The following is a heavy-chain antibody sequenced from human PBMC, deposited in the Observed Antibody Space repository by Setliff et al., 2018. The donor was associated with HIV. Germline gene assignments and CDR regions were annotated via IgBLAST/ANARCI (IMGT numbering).Heavy chain of an antibody. J-gene: IGHJ5*02. CDR2: IYTSGTT. D-gene: IGHD2-2*01. CDR3: AIGDEYPGIFQS. Sequence: SETRSLTCAVSRAAISKYHWSWIRKTPGKGLEWIGSIYTSGTTNYNPSLEGRITTSVDLSKNHFSLNLHSVTAADTAVYYCAIGDEYPGIFQSWGQGKVVTVSS. V-gene: IGHV4-4*09. CDR1: RAAISKYH.